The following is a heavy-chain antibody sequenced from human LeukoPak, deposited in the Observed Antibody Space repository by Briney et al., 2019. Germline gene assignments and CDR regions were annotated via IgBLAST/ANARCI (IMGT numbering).Heavy chain of an antibody. CDR1: GGSISSGGYY. D-gene: IGHD2-2*01. Sequence: SETLSLTCTVSGGSISSGGYYWSWIRQHPGKGLEWIGYIYYSGSTYYTPSLKSRVTISVDTSKNQFSLKLSSVTAADTAVYYCARDIVVVPAAILGADYYGMDVWGQGTTVTVSS. J-gene: IGHJ6*02. CDR3: ARDIVVVPAAILGADYYGMDV. V-gene: IGHV4-31*03. CDR2: IYYSGST.